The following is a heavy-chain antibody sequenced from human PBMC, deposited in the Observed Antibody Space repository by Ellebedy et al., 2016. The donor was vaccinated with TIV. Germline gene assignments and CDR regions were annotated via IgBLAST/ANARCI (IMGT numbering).Heavy chain of an antibody. V-gene: IGHV3-9*01. J-gene: IGHJ4*02. CDR1: GFTFADYA. CDR3: ARDLRITARDYYLDS. CDR2: ISWNSGTT. Sequence: GGSLRLXCAASGFTFADYAMHWVRQAPGKGLEWVSSISWNSGTTDYADFVKGRFTISRDNAKNSLYLKMNRLRADDTAFYYCARDLRITARDYYLDSWGQGTLVTVSS. D-gene: IGHD6-6*01.